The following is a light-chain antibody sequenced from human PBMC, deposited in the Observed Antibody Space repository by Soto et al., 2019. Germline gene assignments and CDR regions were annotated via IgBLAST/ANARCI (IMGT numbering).Light chain of an antibody. CDR1: SSDVGTYNL. CDR2: EGS. CDR3: CSYATGSTYI. V-gene: IGLV2-23*01. J-gene: IGLJ1*01. Sequence: QSALTQPASVSGSPGQSITISCTGTSSDVGTYNLVSWYQQHPGEAPKIIIYEGSKRPSGVSNRFSASRSGNTASLTISGLQAEDEAEYYCCSYATGSTYIFGTGTKLTVL.